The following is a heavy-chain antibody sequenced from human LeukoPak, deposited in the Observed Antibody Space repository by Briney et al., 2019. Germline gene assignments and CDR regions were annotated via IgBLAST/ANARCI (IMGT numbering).Heavy chain of an antibody. V-gene: IGHV1-2*02. Sequence: GASVKVSCKASGYTFTGYYMHWVRQAPGQGLEWMGWINPNSGGTNYAQKFQGRVTMTRDTSISTAYMELSRLRSDNTAVYYCARDSLPAANYGMDVWGQGTTVTVSS. CDR1: GYTFTGYY. CDR2: INPNSGGT. J-gene: IGHJ6*02. D-gene: IGHD2-2*01. CDR3: ARDSLPAANYGMDV.